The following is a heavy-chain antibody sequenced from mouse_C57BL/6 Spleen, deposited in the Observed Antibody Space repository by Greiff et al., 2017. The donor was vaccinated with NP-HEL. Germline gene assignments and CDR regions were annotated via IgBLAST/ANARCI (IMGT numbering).Heavy chain of an antibody. D-gene: IGHD2-4*01. J-gene: IGHJ3*01. CDR1: GYSFTGYY. V-gene: IGHV1-42*01. CDR2: INPSTGGT. Sequence: VQLQQSGPELVKPGASVKISCKASGYSFTGYYMNWVKQSPEKSLEWIGEINPSTGGTTYNQKFKAKATLTVDKSSSTAYMQLKSLTSEDSAVYYCARRGSTMITSFAYWGQGTLVTVSA. CDR3: ARRGSTMITSFAY.